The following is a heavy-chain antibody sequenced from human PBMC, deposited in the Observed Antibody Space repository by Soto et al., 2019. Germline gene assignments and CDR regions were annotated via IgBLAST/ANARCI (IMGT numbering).Heavy chain of an antibody. D-gene: IGHD3-3*02. CDR1: GGTFSSYT. J-gene: IGHJ4*02. CDR3: ARVREDIYYFDY. V-gene: IGHV1-69*02. CDR2: IIPILGIA. Sequence: ASVKVSCKASGGTFSSYTISWVRQAPGQGLEWMGRIIPILGIANYAQKFQGRVTITADKSTSTAYMELSSLRSEDTAVYYCARVREDIYYFDYWGQGTLVTVSS.